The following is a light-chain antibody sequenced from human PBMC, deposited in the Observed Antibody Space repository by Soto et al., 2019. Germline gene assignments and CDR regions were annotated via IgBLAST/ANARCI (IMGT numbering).Light chain of an antibody. Sequence: EIVMTQSPATLSVSPGEGATLSCRAGQSVGSNLAGYQQKPGQAPRLLIYGASTRATGVPARFSGSGSGTEFTLTISSLQSEDFAVYYCQQYEDWPPQLTFGGGTKVEIK. CDR3: QQYEDWPPQLT. CDR1: QSVGSN. J-gene: IGKJ4*01. CDR2: GAS. V-gene: IGKV3-15*01.